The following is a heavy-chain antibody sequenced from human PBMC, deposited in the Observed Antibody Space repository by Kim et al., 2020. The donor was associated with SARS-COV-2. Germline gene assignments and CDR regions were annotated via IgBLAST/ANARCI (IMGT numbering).Heavy chain of an antibody. J-gene: IGHJ4*02. CDR3: AREGYSSGWAFDY. D-gene: IGHD6-19*01. V-gene: IGHV3-33*01. Sequence: YADSVKGRFTISRDNSKNTLYLQMNSLRAEDTAVYYCAREGYSSGWAFDYWGQGTLVTVSS.